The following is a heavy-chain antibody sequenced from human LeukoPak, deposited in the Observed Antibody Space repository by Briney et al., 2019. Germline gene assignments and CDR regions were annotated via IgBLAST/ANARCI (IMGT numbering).Heavy chain of an antibody. V-gene: IGHV4-4*07. CDR1: GGSISSYY. J-gene: IGHJ4*02. Sequence: SETLSLTCTVSGGSISSYYWSWIRQPAGKGLEWIGRIYTSGSTNYNPSLKSRVTMSADTSKNQFSLKLSSVTAADTAVYYCARDSYYDSSGYLFADYWGQGTLVTVSS. CDR2: IYTSGST. CDR3: ARDSYYDSSGYLFADY. D-gene: IGHD3-22*01.